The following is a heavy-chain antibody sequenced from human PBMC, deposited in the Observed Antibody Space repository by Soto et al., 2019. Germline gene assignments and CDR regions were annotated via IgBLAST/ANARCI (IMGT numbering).Heavy chain of an antibody. Sequence: ASVKVSCKASGYTFTSYGISWVRQAPGQGLEWMGWISAYNGNTNYAQKLQGRVTMTTDTSTSTAYMELRSLRSDDTAVYYCAREGLYCSSTSCWPYYYYMDVWGKGTTVTVSS. J-gene: IGHJ6*03. CDR3: AREGLYCSSTSCWPYYYYMDV. CDR2: ISAYNGNT. CDR1: GYTFTSYG. V-gene: IGHV1-18*01. D-gene: IGHD2-2*01.